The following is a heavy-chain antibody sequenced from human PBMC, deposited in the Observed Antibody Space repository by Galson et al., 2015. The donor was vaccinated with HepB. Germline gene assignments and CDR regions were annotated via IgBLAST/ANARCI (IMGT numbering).Heavy chain of an antibody. V-gene: IGHV1-46*01. J-gene: IGHJ4*02. Sequence: SVKVSCKASGSTFTTYYIHWVRQAPGQGFEWTGIINPSGGRTTYAQKFQGRLSMTTDTSTNTIYMELSSLRSEDTAIYFCARDGDEGQRQFAVRVPTANDYWAQGALVTVSA. CDR3: ARDGDEGQRQFAVRVPTANDY. D-gene: IGHD6-25*01. CDR1: GSTFTTYY. CDR2: INPSGGRT.